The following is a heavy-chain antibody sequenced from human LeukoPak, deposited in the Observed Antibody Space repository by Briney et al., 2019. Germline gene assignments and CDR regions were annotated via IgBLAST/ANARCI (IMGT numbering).Heavy chain of an antibody. V-gene: IGHV4-4*07. J-gene: IGHJ4*02. CDR1: SGSISRYY. CDR3: ARLSTVTTSFDY. Sequence: SETLSLTCTVSSGSISRYYWSWIRQPAGKGLEWIGRIYSDGTITYNPSLQSRVTMSIDTSKNQFSLKLNFVTAADTAVYYCARLSTVTTSFDYWGQGTLVTVSS. D-gene: IGHD4-17*01. CDR2: IYSDGTI.